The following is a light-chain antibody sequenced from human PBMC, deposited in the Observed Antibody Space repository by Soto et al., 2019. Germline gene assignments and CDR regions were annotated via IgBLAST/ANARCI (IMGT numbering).Light chain of an antibody. J-gene: IGKJ2*01. CDR2: GAS. CDR1: QSISGD. V-gene: IGKV3-15*01. CDR3: QKYDSWPHI. Sequence: EIVMTQSPATVSVYPGERVTLSCGASQSISGDLAWYQQKPGQAPRLVIYGASTRATGVPARFSGSGSATEFTLTISSLQSEDFAVYYCQKYDSWPHIFGLGTSLEI.